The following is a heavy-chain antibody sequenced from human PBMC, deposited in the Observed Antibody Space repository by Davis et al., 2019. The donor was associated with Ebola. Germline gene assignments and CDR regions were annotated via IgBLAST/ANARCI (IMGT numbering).Heavy chain of an antibody. J-gene: IGHJ3*02. Sequence: PGGSLRLSCKGSGYSFADQWIGWVRQMPGKGLEWMGIIFPGDSDTRYSPSFQGQVTISADKSIKTAFLQWSSLKASDTAMYYCASLRRTITGMDDAFDIWGQGTMVTVSS. CDR1: GYSFADQW. CDR2: IFPGDSDT. D-gene: IGHD2-8*02. V-gene: IGHV5-51*01. CDR3: ASLRRTITGMDDAFDI.